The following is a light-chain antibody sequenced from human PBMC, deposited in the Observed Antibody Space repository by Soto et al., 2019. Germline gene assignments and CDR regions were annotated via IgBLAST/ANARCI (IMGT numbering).Light chain of an antibody. J-gene: IGKJ1*01. V-gene: IGKV3-20*01. Sequence: EIVLTQSPGTLSLCPGERASLSCRASHRVSSYLALYQQKPSHAPRLLIYDASNRATGIPARFSGSGSGTDFTLTISRLEPEDFAVYYCQQYGSSGTFGQGTKVDIK. CDR2: DAS. CDR1: HRVSSY. CDR3: QQYGSSGT.